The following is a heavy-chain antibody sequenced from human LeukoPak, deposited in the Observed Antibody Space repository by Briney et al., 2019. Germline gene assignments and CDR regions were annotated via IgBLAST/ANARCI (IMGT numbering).Heavy chain of an antibody. V-gene: IGHV3-11*04. D-gene: IGHD2-21*01. Sequence: PGGSLRLSCAASGFTFSDYYMSWIRQAPGKGLEWVSYISSSGSTIYYADSVKGRFTISRDNAKNSLYLQMNSLRAEDTAVYYCASIEVVTSRARTEFDYWGQGTLVTVSS. CDR2: ISSSGSTI. J-gene: IGHJ4*02. CDR1: GFTFSDYY. CDR3: ASIEVVTSRARTEFDY.